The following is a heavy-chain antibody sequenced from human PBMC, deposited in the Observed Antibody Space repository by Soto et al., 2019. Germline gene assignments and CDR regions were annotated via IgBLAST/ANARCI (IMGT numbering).Heavy chain of an antibody. V-gene: IGHV5-10-1*01. CDR1: GYSFTKYW. J-gene: IGHJ6*02. D-gene: IGHD3-16*01. CDR3: ARHYICRGGDCYYYGMDV. Sequence: PGESLKISCKGSGYSFTKYWISWVRQMPGKGLEWMGSIDPSDSYINYSPSFQGHVTISADKSINTAYLQWSSLRASDTAIYYCARHYICRGGDCYYYGMDVWGQGTTVTVSS. CDR2: IDPSDSYI.